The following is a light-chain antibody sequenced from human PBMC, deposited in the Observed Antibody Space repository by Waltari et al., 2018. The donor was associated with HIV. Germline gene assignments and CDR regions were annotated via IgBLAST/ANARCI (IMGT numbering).Light chain of an antibody. J-gene: IGLJ2*01. V-gene: IGLV2-14*01. Sequence: QSALTPPASVSGSPGQSITISCTGTSSDVGGYNYVSWYQQHPGKAPKPMLYEVSNRPSGVSKRFSGSKSGNTASLTISGLQAEDEADYYCSSYTSSSTVVFGGGTKLTVL. CDR2: EVS. CDR3: SSYTSSSTVV. CDR1: SSDVGGYNY.